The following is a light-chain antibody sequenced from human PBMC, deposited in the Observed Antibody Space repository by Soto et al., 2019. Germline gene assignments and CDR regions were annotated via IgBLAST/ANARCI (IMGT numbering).Light chain of an antibody. Sequence: EIVMTQSPATLSVSPGERATLSCTASQSVSSNLAWYQQKPGQAPRLLIYGASTRATGIPARFSGSGSGTEFTLIISSLQSEDFAVYSCQQYNNWPPDTFGQGTRLEIK. CDR2: GAS. CDR3: QQYNNWPPDT. V-gene: IGKV3-15*01. CDR1: QSVSSN. J-gene: IGKJ5*01.